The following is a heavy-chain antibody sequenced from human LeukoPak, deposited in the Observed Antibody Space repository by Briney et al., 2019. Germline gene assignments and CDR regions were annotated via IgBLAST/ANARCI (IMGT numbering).Heavy chain of an antibody. D-gene: IGHD6-13*01. CDR3: AREGTYSSSWYGYNYYYMDV. CDR2: IYTSGST. J-gene: IGHJ6*03. CDR1: GGSISSYY. V-gene: IGHV4-4*07. Sequence: PSETLSLTCTVSGGSISSYYWSWIRQPAGKGLEWIGRIYTSGSTNYNPSLKSRVTVSVDTSKNQFSLKLSSVTAADTAVYYCAREGTYSSSWYGYNYYYMDVWGKGTTVTISS.